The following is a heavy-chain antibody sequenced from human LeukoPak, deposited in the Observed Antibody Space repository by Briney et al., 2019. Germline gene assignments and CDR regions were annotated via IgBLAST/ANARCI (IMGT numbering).Heavy chain of an antibody. D-gene: IGHD6-13*01. V-gene: IGHV3-48*04. CDR2: ITFNSSETV. CDR3: ARIGYSSSSTDY. J-gene: IGHJ4*02. Sequence: GGSLRLSCAASGFSFSSMNWVRQAPGKGLEWLSYITFNSSETVFYAESVKGRFTISRDNAKNSLYLQMNSLRAEDTAMYYCARIGYSSSSTDYWGQGTLVTVSS. CDR1: GFSFSS.